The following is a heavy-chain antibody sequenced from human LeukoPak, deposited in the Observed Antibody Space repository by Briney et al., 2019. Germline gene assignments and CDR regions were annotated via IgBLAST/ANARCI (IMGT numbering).Heavy chain of an antibody. CDR1: GYTFTSYD. D-gene: IGHD2-2*01. V-gene: IGHV1-8*01. J-gene: IGHJ5*02. CDR3: ARSYCSSTSCLFDP. Sequence: ASVKVSCKASGYTFTSYDINWVRQATGQGLEWMGWMNPNSGNTGYAQKFQGRVTMTRNTSISTAYMELSSLRSEDTAVYYCARSYCSSTSCLFDPWGQGTLVTVSS. CDR2: MNPNSGNT.